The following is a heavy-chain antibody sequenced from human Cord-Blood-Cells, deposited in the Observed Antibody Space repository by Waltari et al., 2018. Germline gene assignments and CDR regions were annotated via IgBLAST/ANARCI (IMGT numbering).Heavy chain of an antibody. CDR2: ISGSGGST. D-gene: IGHD6-19*01. CDR1: GFTLHRHA. V-gene: IGHV3-23*01. CDR3: AKVRAGAVSGWYFDY. Sequence: EVQPSASVGGLAQPGGSLTLSCVASGFTLHRHALCWLPQAPGKGLEWASAISGSGGSTYYADCVEGRFTISRDNSKNTLYLQMNSLRAEDTAVDYCAKVRAGAVSGWYFDYWGQGTLVTVSS. J-gene: IGHJ4*02.